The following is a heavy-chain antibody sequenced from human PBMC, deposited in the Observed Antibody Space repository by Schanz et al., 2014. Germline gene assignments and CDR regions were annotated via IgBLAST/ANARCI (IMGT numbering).Heavy chain of an antibody. CDR2: INHSGRT. Sequence: QVQLQQWGAGLLKPSETLSLTCAVYGGSFSDYYWSWIRQPPGKGLEWIGEINHSGRTNYNPSLKSQFTISLDASKTQFSLKLSSVTAADTAVYYCARGHDYFWGSYRRSPWGYFDLWGRGSLVTVSS. J-gene: IGHJ2*01. CDR3: ARGHDYFWGSYRRSPWGYFDL. V-gene: IGHV4-34*01. D-gene: IGHD3-16*02. CDR1: GGSFSDYY.